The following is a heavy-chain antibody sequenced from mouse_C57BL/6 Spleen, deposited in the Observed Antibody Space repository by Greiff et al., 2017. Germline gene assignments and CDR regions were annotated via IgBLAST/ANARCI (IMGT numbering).Heavy chain of an antibody. CDR1: GYAFSSSW. V-gene: IGHV1-82*01. CDR3: ARWSYGFYFDY. J-gene: IGHJ2*01. Sequence: QVQLQQSGPELVKPGASVKISCKASGYAFSSSWMNWVKQRPGKGLEWIGRIYPGDGDTNYNGKFKGKATLTADKSSSTAYMQLSSLTSEDSAVYFCARWSYGFYFDYWGQGTTLTVSS. D-gene: IGHD2-12*01. CDR2: IYPGDGDT.